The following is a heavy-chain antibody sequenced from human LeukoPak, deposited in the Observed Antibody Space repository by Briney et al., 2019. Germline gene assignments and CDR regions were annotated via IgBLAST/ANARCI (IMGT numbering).Heavy chain of an antibody. CDR3: ARDPPNYIVATTADDY. D-gene: IGHD5-12*01. V-gene: IGHV3-30*04. CDR2: ISYDGSIK. J-gene: IGHJ4*02. CDR1: RFTFSSYA. Sequence: WGSLTPSCAASRFTFSSYAMHWVPQAPGQGLVWVTDISYDGSIKYNADPVKGRFTISRDNSKNTLYLQMNSLRPEDTAVYYRARDPPNYIVATTADDYWGQGSLPTVSS.